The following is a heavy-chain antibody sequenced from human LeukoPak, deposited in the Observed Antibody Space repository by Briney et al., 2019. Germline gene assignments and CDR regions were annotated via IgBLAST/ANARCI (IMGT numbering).Heavy chain of an antibody. Sequence: GGSLRLSCAASGFTFSSYAMHWVRQAPGKGLEYVSSISTNGGSTYYANSVKGRFTISRDNSKNMLYLQMGSLIAEHMAVYYCARDSMTTVTTYTFGDYWGQGTLVTVSS. CDR2: ISTNGGST. D-gene: IGHD4-17*01. V-gene: IGHV3-64*01. CDR1: GFTFSSYA. CDR3: ARDSMTTVTTYTFGDY. J-gene: IGHJ4*02.